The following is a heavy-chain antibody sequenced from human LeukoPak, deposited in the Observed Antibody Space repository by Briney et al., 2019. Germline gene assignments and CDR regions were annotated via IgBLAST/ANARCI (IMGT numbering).Heavy chain of an antibody. CDR1: GFTLSSYE. J-gene: IGHJ4*02. V-gene: IGHV3-48*03. Sequence: PGGSLRLSCAASGFTLSSYEMNWVRLAPGKGLEWISYISRTGNSIYYADSVKGRFTISRDSAKNSLYLQMNSLRADDTALYYCARGSGGDYWGQGTLVTVSS. CDR2: ISRTGNSI. CDR3: ARGSGGDY.